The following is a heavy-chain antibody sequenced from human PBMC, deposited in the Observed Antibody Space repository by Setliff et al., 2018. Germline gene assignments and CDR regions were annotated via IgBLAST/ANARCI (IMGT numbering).Heavy chain of an antibody. CDR3: VKGGDSGSYFTH. J-gene: IGHJ4*01. D-gene: IGHD1-26*01. CDR1: GFTFSNYA. Sequence: ASVKVSCAASGFTFSNYAMSWVRQTPGKGLEWVSAISGSGGTTYYTDSVKGRFTISRDSSKSTLYLQMNSLRAEDTAIYYCVKGGDSGSYFTHWGQGTLVTVSS. V-gene: IGHV3-23*01. CDR2: ISGSGGTT.